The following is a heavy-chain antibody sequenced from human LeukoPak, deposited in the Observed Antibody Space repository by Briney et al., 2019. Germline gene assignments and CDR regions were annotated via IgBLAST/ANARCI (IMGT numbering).Heavy chain of an antibody. D-gene: IGHD3-22*01. CDR2: IRSKANSYAS. V-gene: IGHV3-73*01. CDR3: AKVLNRGLWDSSGSTLDAFDI. Sequence: GGSLRLSCAASGFTFSGSAMHWVRQASGKGQAWVGRIRSKANSYASAYAASVKGRLTISRDDSKNTAYLQMNSLRAEDTAVYYCAKVLNRGLWDSSGSTLDAFDIWGQGTMVTVSS. J-gene: IGHJ3*02. CDR1: GFTFSGSA.